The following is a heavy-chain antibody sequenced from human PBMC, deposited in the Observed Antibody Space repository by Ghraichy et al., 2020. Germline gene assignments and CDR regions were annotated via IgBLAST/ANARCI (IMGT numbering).Heavy chain of an antibody. V-gene: IGHV4-34*01. Sequence: SETLSLTCTVYGGSFSGFFWSWIRQPPGKGLEWIGEINHSGSTNYNPSFKSRVTISVDTSKNQLSLRLSSVTAADTAVYYCARSSLDKEAFDMWGQGTLVIVSS. J-gene: IGHJ3*02. CDR1: GGSFSGFF. CDR2: INHSGST. CDR3: ARSSLDKEAFDM. D-gene: IGHD2-2*03.